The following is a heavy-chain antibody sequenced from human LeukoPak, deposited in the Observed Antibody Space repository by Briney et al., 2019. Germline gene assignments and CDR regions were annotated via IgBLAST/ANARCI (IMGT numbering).Heavy chain of an antibody. CDR3: AHRRTDSSSWYECYFDY. V-gene: IGHV2-5*02. CDR2: IYWDDEK. Sequence: KESGLKLVKHTQTLTLTCTFSGFSLSTSGLGVGWIRQPPVEPLAWLALIYWDDEKRYSPSLKNRLTITKDTTKNQVGRTMDNMDPVDTATYYCAHRRTDSSSWYECYFDYWGQGSLATVSS. CDR1: GFSLSTSGLG. D-gene: IGHD6-13*01. J-gene: IGHJ4*02.